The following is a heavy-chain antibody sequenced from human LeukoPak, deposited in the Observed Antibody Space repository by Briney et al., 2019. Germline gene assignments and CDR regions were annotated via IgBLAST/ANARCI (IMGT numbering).Heavy chain of an antibody. CDR3: AKADSSGWLTLFDY. CDR2: NSWDGGST. Sequence: AGGSLRLSCAASGFTFDDYAMHWVRQAPGKGLEWVSLNSWDGGSTYYADSVKGRFTISRDNSKNSLYLQMNSLRAEDTALYYCAKADSSGWLTLFDYWGQGTLVTVSS. CDR1: GFTFDDYA. J-gene: IGHJ4*02. D-gene: IGHD6-19*01. V-gene: IGHV3-43D*03.